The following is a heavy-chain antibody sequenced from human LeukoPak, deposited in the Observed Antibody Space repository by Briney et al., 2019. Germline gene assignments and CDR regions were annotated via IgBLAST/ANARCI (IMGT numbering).Heavy chain of an antibody. Sequence: ASVKVSCKASGYTFTSYGISWVQQAPGQGLEWMGWISAYNGNTNYAQKLQGRVTMTTDTSTSTAYMELRSLRSDDTAVYYCAREPGEEYSSSYNWFDPWGQGTLVTVSS. CDR3: AREPGEEYSSSYNWFDP. J-gene: IGHJ5*02. CDR2: ISAYNGNT. D-gene: IGHD6-6*01. CDR1: GYTFTSYG. V-gene: IGHV1-18*01.